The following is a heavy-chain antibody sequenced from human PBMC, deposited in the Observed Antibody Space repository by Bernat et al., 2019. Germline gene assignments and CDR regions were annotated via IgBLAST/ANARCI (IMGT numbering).Heavy chain of an antibody. V-gene: IGHV4-39*01. D-gene: IGHD6-6*01. CDR2: IHYSGST. CDR3: ARYSSSSWSWWFDS. CDR1: GGSISSRTYY. Sequence: QLQLQESGSGLVKPSETLSLTCTVSGGSISSRTYYWGWIRQPTGKGLEWIGSIHYSGSTDYNPSLKSRLTISGDTSKNQFSLKLSSVTAADTAVYYCARYSSSSWSWWFDSWGQGTLVTVSS. J-gene: IGHJ5*01.